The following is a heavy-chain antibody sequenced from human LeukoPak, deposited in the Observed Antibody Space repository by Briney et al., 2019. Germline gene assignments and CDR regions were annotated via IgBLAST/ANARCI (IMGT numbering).Heavy chain of an antibody. V-gene: IGHV4-34*01. CDR2: INHSGST. J-gene: IGHJ5*02. Sequence: SETLSHTCAVYGGSFSGYYWSWIRQPPGKGLEWIGEINHSGSTNYNPSLKSRVTISVDTSKNQFSLKLSSVTAADTAVYYCARLSSGWYHWFDPWGQGTLVTVSS. CDR3: ARLSSGWYHWFDP. CDR1: GGSFSGYY. D-gene: IGHD6-19*01.